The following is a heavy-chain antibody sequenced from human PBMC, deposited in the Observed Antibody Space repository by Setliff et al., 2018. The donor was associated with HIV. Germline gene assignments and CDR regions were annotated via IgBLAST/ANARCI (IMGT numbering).Heavy chain of an antibody. Sequence: GGSLRLSCAASGFTFNNYGMHWVRLAPGKGLEWVTVISYDGSNKFYADSVKGRFTISRDNSKNTVYLQMNSLRTEDTAVYFCTAVGSLAGRRPELNWGRGTLVTVSS. CDR3: TAVGSLAGRRPELN. CDR1: GFTFNNYG. J-gene: IGHJ4*02. D-gene: IGHD6-6*01. V-gene: IGHV3-30*06. CDR2: ISYDGSNK.